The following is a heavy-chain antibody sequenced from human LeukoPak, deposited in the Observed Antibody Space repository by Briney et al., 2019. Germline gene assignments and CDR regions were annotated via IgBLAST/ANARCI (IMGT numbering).Heavy chain of an antibody. CDR2: IIPIFGTA. Sequence: ASVKVSCKASGGTFSSYAISWVRQAPGQGLEWMGGIIPIFGTANYAQKFQGRVTITADKSTSTAYMELSSLRSEDTAVYYCARDSSMIRGAFDIWGQGTMVTVSS. D-gene: IGHD3-22*01. V-gene: IGHV1-69*06. CDR3: ARDSSMIRGAFDI. J-gene: IGHJ3*02. CDR1: GGTFSSYA.